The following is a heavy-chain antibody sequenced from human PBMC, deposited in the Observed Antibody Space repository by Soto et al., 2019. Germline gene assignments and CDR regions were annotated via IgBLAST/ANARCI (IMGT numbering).Heavy chain of an antibody. V-gene: IGHV3-30*18. D-gene: IGHD4-17*01. J-gene: IGHJ4*02. CDR2: ISYDGSNK. Sequence: RRSCAASGFTFSSYGMHWVRQAPGKGLEWVAVISYDGSNKYYADSVKGRFTISRDNSKNTLYLQMNSLRAEDTAVYYCAKGGGYGDYVDYWGQGTLVTVSS. CDR1: GFTFSSYG. CDR3: AKGGGYGDYVDY.